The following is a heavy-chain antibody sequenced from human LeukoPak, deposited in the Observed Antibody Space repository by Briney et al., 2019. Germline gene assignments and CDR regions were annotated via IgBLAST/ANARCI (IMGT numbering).Heavy chain of an antibody. V-gene: IGHV3-23*01. D-gene: IGHD3-16*02. CDR3: AKGDYDYVWGSYRYTPYFDY. Sequence: GGSLRLSCAASGFTFSSYAMTWVRQAPGKGLEWVSSFSFNGESTYYADSAKGRFTISRDNSKNTLYLQMNSLRAEDTAVYYCAKGDYDYVWGSYRYTPYFDYWGQGTLVTVSS. CDR1: GFTFSSYA. J-gene: IGHJ4*02. CDR2: FSFNGEST.